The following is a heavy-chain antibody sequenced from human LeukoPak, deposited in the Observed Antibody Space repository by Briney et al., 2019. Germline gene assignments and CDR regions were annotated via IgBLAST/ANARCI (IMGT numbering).Heavy chain of an antibody. V-gene: IGHV3-48*03. CDR2: INSADNVE. J-gene: IGHJ5*02. CDR3: ARDTVNGPFVISLDL. CDR1: GFSLRSSE. D-gene: IGHD2-8*01. Sequence: PGGPLRLSCAASGFSLRSSEMNWVRQAPGKGPEWVAHINSADNVEYYTDSVRGRFTMSRDNAKDLLYLQMNSLRDEDTAVYYCARDTVNGPFVISLDLWGQGVLVTVSS.